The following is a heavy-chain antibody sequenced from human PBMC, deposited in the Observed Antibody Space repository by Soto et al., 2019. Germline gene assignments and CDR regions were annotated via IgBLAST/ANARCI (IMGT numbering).Heavy chain of an antibody. CDR1: GGTFSTYT. Sequence: QVQLVQSGAEVKKPGSSVKASCKPPGGTFSTYTISWVRQAPGQGLEWMGRIIPILGIANYAQKFQGRVTITADKSTSTAYMELSSLRSEDTAVYYCARGSANAFDIWGQGTMVTVSS. V-gene: IGHV1-69*02. J-gene: IGHJ3*02. CDR2: IIPILGIA. CDR3: ARGSANAFDI.